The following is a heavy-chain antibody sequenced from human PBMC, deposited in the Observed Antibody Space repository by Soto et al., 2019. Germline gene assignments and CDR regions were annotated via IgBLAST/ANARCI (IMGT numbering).Heavy chain of an antibody. CDR3: ARAYQLTYYVED. Sequence: GGSLRLSCAGAGVTFRGYAVHWVRQTPGKGLEWVTVISDDGSKTYYADSVKGRFSVSRDDSTNMDFLQMSSLRSDDTAVQPSARAYQLTYYVEDWGPGTPVTVS. CDR2: ISDDGSKT. J-gene: IGHJ4*02. V-gene: IGHV3-30*14. D-gene: IGHD3-16*01. CDR1: GVTFRGYA.